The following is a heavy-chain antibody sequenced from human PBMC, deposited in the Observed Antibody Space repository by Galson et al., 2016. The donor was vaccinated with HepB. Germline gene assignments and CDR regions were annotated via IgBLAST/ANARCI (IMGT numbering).Heavy chain of an antibody. D-gene: IGHD1-26*01. J-gene: IGHJ4*02. CDR1: GFTFSSYS. V-gene: IGHV3-21*01. Sequence: SLRLSCAASGFTFSSYSMNWVRQAPGKGLEWVSSISSSSSHIYYADSVKGRFTISRDNAKNSLYLPMNSLRAEDTAVYYRETGDIVGAIFDYWGQGTLVTVSS. CDR3: ETGDIVGAIFDY. CDR2: ISSSSSHI.